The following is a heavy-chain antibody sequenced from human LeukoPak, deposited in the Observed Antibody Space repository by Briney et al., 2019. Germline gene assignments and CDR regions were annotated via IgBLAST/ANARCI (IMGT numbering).Heavy chain of an antibody. CDR3: AREYGDFDY. V-gene: IGHV4-34*01. Sequence: SETLSLTCAVYGGSFSGYYWSWIRQPPGKGLEWIGEINHSGSTNYNPSLKSRVTISVDTSKNQFSLKLSSVTAADTAVYYCAREYGDFDYWGQGTLVTVSS. CDR1: GGSFSGYY. D-gene: IGHD4-17*01. CDR2: INHSGST. J-gene: IGHJ4*02.